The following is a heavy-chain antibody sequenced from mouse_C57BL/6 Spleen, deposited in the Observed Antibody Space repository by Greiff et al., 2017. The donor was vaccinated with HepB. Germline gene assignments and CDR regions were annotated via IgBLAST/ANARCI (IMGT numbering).Heavy chain of an antibody. CDR1: GYTFTSYT. J-gene: IGHJ3*01. Sequence: VQLQQSGAELARPGASVKMSCKASGYTFTSYTMHWVKQRPGQGLEWIGYINPSSGYTKYNQKFKDKATLTADKSSSTAYMQLSSLTSEDSAVYHCAREGLYGNYARAWFAYWGQGTLVTVSA. CDR3: AREGLYGNYARAWFAY. V-gene: IGHV1-4*01. CDR2: INPSSGYT. D-gene: IGHD2-1*01.